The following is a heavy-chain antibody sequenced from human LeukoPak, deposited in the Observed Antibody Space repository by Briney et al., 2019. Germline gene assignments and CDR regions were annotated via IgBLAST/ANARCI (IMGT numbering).Heavy chain of an antibody. CDR1: GGSISTYY. J-gene: IGHJ5*02. CDR3: AREITSGYYFLDP. Sequence: SETLSLTCTVSGGSISTYYWNWIRQPAGKGLEWVGRMYSSGSTSYNPSLKSRITMSIDTTKYQFSLNLNSVTAADTAVYYCAREITSGYYFLDPWGQGTLVTVSS. V-gene: IGHV4-4*07. D-gene: IGHD2/OR15-2a*01. CDR2: MYSSGST.